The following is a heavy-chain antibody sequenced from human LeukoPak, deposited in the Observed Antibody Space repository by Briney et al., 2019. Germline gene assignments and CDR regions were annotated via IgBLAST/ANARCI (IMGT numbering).Heavy chain of an antibody. V-gene: IGHV3-23*01. J-gene: IGHJ4*02. Sequence: GGSLRLSCAASGFAFSTYGMSWVRQTPGKGLEWVSGISGSGGNGGSTYYADSVKGRFTISRDNSKNTLYLQMNSLRAEDTAVYYCSRDPRNNDYWGQGTLVTVSS. CDR3: SRDPRNNDY. CDR1: GFAFSTYG. CDR2: ISGSGGNGGST.